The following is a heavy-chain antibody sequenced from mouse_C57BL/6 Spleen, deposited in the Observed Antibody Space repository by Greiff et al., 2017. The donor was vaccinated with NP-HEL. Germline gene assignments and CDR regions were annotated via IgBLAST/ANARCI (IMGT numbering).Heavy chain of an antibody. CDR1: GYTFTSYW. CDR3: ASSFITTVVATGGAMDY. V-gene: IGHV14-2*01. J-gene: IGHJ4*01. CDR2: IDPEDGET. Sequence: VQLQQPGAELVMPGASVKLSCKASGYTFTSYWMHWVKQRPGQGLEWIGRIDPEDGETKYAPKFQGKATITADTSSNTAYLQLSSLTSEDTAVYYCASSFITTVVATGGAMDYWGQGTSVTVSS. D-gene: IGHD1-1*01.